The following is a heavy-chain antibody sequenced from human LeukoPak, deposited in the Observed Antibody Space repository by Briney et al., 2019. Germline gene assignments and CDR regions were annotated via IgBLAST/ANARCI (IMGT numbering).Heavy chain of an antibody. V-gene: IGHV3-74*01. D-gene: IGHD1-1*01. CDR3: ARDTLETDFDY. J-gene: IGHJ4*02. CDR2: INSDGSST. Sequence: GGSLRLSCAASGFTFSSYAMSWVRQAPGKGLVWVSRINSDGSSTSYADSVKGRFTISRDNAKNTLYLQMNSLRAEDTAVYYCARDTLETDFDYWGQGTLVTVSS. CDR1: GFTFSSYA.